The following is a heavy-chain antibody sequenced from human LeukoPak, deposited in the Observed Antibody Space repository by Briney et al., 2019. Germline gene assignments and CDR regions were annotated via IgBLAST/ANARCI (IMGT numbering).Heavy chain of an antibody. Sequence: ASVKVSCKASGYTFTSYGISWVRQAPGQGLEWMGWISAYNGNTNYAQKLQGRVTMTTDTSTSTAYMELRSLRSDDTAVYYCAREVVVAANLVVHWFDPWGQGTLVTVSS. D-gene: IGHD2-15*01. CDR3: AREVVVAANLVVHWFDP. CDR2: ISAYNGNT. J-gene: IGHJ5*02. V-gene: IGHV1-18*01. CDR1: GYTFTSYG.